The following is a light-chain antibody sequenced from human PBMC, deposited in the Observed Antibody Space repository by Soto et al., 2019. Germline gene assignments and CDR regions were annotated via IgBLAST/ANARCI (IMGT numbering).Light chain of an antibody. V-gene: IGKV3-20*01. CDR3: QQDSNYPLT. CDR1: QSVISSY. J-gene: IGKJ1*01. CDR2: GAS. Sequence: EIVLTQSPGTLSLSPGERATLSCRASQSVISSYLAWYQQKPGKAPRLLIYGASSRATGIPDRFSGSGAGTDFTLTISSLQPEDFATYYCQQDSNYPLTFGQGTKVEIK.